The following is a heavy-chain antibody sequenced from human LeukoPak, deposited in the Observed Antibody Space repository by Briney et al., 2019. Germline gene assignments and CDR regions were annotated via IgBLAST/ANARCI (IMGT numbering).Heavy chain of an antibody. J-gene: IGHJ4*02. V-gene: IGHV4-34*01. Sequence: PSETLSLTCAVYGGSFSGYYWSWIRQPSGKGLEWIGEINHSGSTNYNPSLKSRVTISVDMSKNQFSLKLSSVTPADTAVYYCARDCSSSSCYLDYWSQGTLVTVSS. CDR2: INHSGST. CDR1: GGSFSGYY. D-gene: IGHD2-2*01. CDR3: ARDCSSSSCYLDY.